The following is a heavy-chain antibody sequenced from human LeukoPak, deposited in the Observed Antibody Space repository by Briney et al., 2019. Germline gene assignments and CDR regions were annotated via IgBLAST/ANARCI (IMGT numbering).Heavy chain of an antibody. D-gene: IGHD2-15*01. V-gene: IGHV3-23*01. CDR2: ISGSGGST. CDR3: AKEGGGGSLGSGY. CDR1: GFTFSSYA. J-gene: IGHJ4*02. Sequence: GGSLRLSCAASGFTFSSYAISWFRQAPGKGLEWVSAISGSGGSTYYADSVKGRFTISRDNSKNTLYLQMNSLRAEDTAVYYCAKEGGGGSLGSGYWGQGTLVTVSS.